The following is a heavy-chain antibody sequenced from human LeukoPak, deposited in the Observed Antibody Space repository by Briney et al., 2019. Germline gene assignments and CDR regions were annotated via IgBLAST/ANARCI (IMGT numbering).Heavy chain of an antibody. Sequence: GGSLRLSCAASGFTFKNYALSWVRQAPGNVLEWVSGFSVNGRDTYYADFVKGRFTIARDIAKNTLYLQTNSLRAEDTATYYCAKPGRTAAGLFDSWGQGTLVTVSS. J-gene: IGHJ4*02. CDR2: FSVNGRDT. CDR3: AKPGRTAAGLFDS. V-gene: IGHV3-23*01. D-gene: IGHD6-13*01. CDR1: GFTFKNYA.